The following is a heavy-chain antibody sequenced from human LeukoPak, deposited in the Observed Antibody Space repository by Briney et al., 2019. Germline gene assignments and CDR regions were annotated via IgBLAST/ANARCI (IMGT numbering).Heavy chain of an antibody. CDR2: ISGSGGST. Sequence: GGSLRLSCAASGFTFSSYAMSWVRQAPGKGREWVSAISGSGGSTYYADSVKGRFTISRDNSKNTLYLQMNSLRAEDTAVYYCAKISIAICYYFDYWGQGTLVTVSS. CDR3: AKISIAICYYFDY. CDR1: GFTFSSYA. D-gene: IGHD6-6*01. J-gene: IGHJ4*02. V-gene: IGHV3-23*01.